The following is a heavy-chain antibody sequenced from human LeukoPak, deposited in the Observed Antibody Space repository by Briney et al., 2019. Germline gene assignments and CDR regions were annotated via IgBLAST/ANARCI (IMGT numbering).Heavy chain of an antibody. CDR1: GNNFTNYW. D-gene: IGHD5-24*01. V-gene: IGHV5-51*01. Sequence: GESLKISCKGSGNNFTNYWIGWVRQMPGKGLEWMGIIYPGDSDTRYSPSFQGQVTISADKSITTAYLQWSSLKASDTAMYYCARRGRDGYGWFDPWGQGTLVTVSS. CDR3: ARRGRDGYGWFDP. J-gene: IGHJ5*02. CDR2: IYPGDSDT.